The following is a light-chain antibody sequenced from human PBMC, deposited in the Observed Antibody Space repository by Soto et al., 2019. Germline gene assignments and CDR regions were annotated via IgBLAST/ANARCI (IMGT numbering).Light chain of an antibody. J-gene: IGLJ2*01. Sequence: QSVLTQPPSVSGAPGQRVTISCTGSSSNIGAGYDVHWYQQLPGAAPKLLIYDNTNRPSGVPDRFSASKSGTSASLAITGLQAEDEADYYCQSFDISLSAAAIGGGTKLT. CDR2: DNT. CDR3: QSFDISLSAAA. V-gene: IGLV1-40*01. CDR1: SSNIGAGYD.